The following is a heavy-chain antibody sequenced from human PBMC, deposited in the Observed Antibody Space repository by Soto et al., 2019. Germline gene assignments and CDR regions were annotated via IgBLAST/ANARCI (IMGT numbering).Heavy chain of an antibody. V-gene: IGHV3-33*01. CDR2: IWYDGSNK. CDR1: GFTFSSYG. D-gene: IGHD6-13*01. Sequence: GGSLRLSCAASGFTFSSYGMHWVRQAPGKGLEWVAVIWYDGSNKYYADSVKGRFTISRDNSKNTLYLQMNSLRAEDTAVYYCARSPLAAAVTYYFDYRGQGTLVTVS. J-gene: IGHJ4*02. CDR3: ARSPLAAAVTYYFDY.